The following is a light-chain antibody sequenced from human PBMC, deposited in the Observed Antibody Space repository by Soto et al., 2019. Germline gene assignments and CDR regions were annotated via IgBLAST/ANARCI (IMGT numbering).Light chain of an antibody. V-gene: IGKV1-39*01. CDR1: QSISAN. CDR2: ATS. CDR3: QQSYAIPLT. J-gene: IGKJ4*01. Sequence: DIQMTQSPSSLSASVGDGVSITCRASQSISANLNWFQQKPGRAPNLLIYATSTLQSGVPSRFSGTRSGTDFTLTISTLQPEDSATYYCQQSYAIPLTFGGGTKVDIK.